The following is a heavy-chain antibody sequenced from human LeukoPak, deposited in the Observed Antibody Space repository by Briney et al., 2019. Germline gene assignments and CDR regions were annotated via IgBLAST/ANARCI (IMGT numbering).Heavy chain of an antibody. V-gene: IGHV1-18*01. CDR3: ARDSIPLLAAIDY. CDR1: GYSFTTYG. CDR2: ISANNNNT. Sequence: ASVKVSCKASGYSFTTYGISWVRQAPGQGLEWMGWISANNNNTDNVQKLQGRVTMTTDTSTSTAYMELRSLRSDDTAVYYCARDSIPLLAAIDYWGQGTLVTVSS. D-gene: IGHD5-24*01. J-gene: IGHJ4*02.